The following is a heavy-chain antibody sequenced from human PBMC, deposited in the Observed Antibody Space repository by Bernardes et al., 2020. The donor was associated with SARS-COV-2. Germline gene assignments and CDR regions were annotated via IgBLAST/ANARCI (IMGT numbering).Heavy chain of an antibody. J-gene: IGHJ5*01. D-gene: IGHD3-10*01. V-gene: IGHV4-39*01. CDR2: IYYSGST. Sequence: TLSLTCTVSGGSITTTTYHWGWIRQPPGKGLEWIGSIYYSGSTYYNPSLKSRVTMSVETSKNHFSLRLGSVTAADTAIYYCARHRGPGSTHVWFGDPNYFDSWGQGALVTVSS. CDR3: ARHRGPGSTHVWFGDPNYFDS. CDR1: GGSITTTTYH.